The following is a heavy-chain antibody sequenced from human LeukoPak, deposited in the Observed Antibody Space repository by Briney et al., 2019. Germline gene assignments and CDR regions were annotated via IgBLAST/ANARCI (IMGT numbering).Heavy chain of an antibody. V-gene: IGHV3-30*02. CDR1: GFTVSSNY. CDR3: AKDLHGGYSSDY. CDR2: IGYAGIDI. D-gene: IGHD3-22*01. Sequence: GGSLRLSCAASGFTVSSNYMSWVRQAPGKGLEWLSFIGYAGIDIFYADSVKGRFTISKDNSKATLYLQMNSLRPDDTALYYCAKDLHGGYSSDYWGRGTLVTVSS. J-gene: IGHJ4*02.